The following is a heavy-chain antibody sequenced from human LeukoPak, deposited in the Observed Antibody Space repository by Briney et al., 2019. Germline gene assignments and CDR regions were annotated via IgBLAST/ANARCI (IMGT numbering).Heavy chain of an antibody. Sequence: ASVKVSCKASGYTFTSYGISWVRQAPGQGLEWMGWISAYNGNTNYAQKLQGRVTMTTDTSTSTAYMELRSLRSDDTAVYYCAREEGIAARLAHYYFDYWGQGTLVTVSS. CDR1: GYTFTSYG. CDR3: AREEGIAARLAHYYFDY. V-gene: IGHV1-18*01. D-gene: IGHD6-6*01. J-gene: IGHJ4*02. CDR2: ISAYNGNT.